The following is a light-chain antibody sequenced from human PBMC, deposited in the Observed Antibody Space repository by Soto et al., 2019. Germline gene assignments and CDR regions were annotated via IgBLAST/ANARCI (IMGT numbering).Light chain of an antibody. J-gene: IGKJ1*01. CDR2: GAS. CDR1: QSVSSN. CDR3: YQYGSTPPT. Sequence: EIVMTQSPATLSVSPGERATLSCRASQSVSSNLAWYQQKPGQAPRLLIYGASRRATGIPDRFSGSGSGTDFTLTISRLEPEDFVVFYCYQYGSTPPTFGQGTKV. V-gene: IGKV3-20*01.